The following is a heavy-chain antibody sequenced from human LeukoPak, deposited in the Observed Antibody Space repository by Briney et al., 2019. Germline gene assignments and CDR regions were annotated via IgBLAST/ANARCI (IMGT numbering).Heavy chain of an antibody. J-gene: IGHJ4*02. V-gene: IGHV3-30*18. CDR1: GFTFSSYG. D-gene: IGHD2-21*02. CDR3: AKDLLPGAPDYFDY. Sequence: QPGGSLRLSCAASGFTFSSYGMHWVRQAPGKGLEWVAVISYDGSNKYYADSVKGRFTISRDNSKNTLYLQMNSLRAEDTAVYYCAKDLLPGAPDYFDYWGQGTLVTASS. CDR2: ISYDGSNK.